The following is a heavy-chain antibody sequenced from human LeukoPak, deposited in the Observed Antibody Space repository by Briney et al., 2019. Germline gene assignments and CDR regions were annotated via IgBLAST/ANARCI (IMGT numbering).Heavy chain of an antibody. D-gene: IGHD3-22*01. Sequence: AGGSLRLSCTASGFTFSDYTMDWVRQAPGKGLEWVSYISNTSPYISYADSVKGRLTISRDNAKNSLFLQMNSLRAEDTAVYYCARFRLGGYTYWGQGVLVAVSS. CDR2: ISNTSPYI. CDR3: ARFRLGGYTY. CDR1: GFTFSDYT. V-gene: IGHV3-21*01. J-gene: IGHJ4*02.